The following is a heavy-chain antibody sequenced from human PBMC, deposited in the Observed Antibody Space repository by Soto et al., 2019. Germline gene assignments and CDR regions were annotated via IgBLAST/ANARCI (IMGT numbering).Heavy chain of an antibody. CDR3: TRDLFCISPSTVTTDAY. Sequence: VQLVQSGAELKKPGASVRVSCKASGYTFTSFGVSWVRQAPGQGPEWMGWISPETGKTAYSYKFQDRVSMTADASTTTFYLELGSRRSDDTAVDYCTRDLFCISPSTVTTDAYWGQGTLVTVSS. CDR1: GYTFTSFG. J-gene: IGHJ4*02. CDR2: ISPETGKT. V-gene: IGHV1-18*04. D-gene: IGHD4-17*01.